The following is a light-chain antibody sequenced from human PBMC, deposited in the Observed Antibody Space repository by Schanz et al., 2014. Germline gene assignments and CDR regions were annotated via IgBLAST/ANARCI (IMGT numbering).Light chain of an antibody. V-gene: IGKV3-15*01. J-gene: IGKJ5*01. CDR1: QSVSSN. CDR2: GAS. CDR3: QQYNSYSIT. Sequence: EIVMTQSPATLSVSPGERATLSCRASQSVSSNLAWYQQKPGQAPRLLIYGASTRATGIPARFSGSGSGTEFTLTISSLQSEDFATYYCQQYNSYSITFGQGTRLDIK.